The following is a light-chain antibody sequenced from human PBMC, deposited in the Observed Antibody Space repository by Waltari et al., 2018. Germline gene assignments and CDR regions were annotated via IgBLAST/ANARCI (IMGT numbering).Light chain of an antibody. J-gene: IGKJ4*01. V-gene: IGKV1-NL1*01. CDR2: DSS. CDR3: QQYYSIPLT. CDR1: QGISNS. Sequence: DIRMTQSPSSLSASTGDRVTITCRASQGISNSLAWYQQKPGNAPTLLLSDSSRLETGVPSRFTGSRSGTDYTLTISSLQPEDFASYYCQQYYSIPLTFGGGTKVEIK.